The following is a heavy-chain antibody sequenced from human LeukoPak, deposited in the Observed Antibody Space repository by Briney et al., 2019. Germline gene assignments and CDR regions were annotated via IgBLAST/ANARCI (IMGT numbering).Heavy chain of an antibody. J-gene: IGHJ6*02. CDR3: ARDRYSSSWYKYYYYYGMDV. CDR2: ISSSSSYI. CDR1: VFTFSSYS. D-gene: IGHD6-13*01. V-gene: IGHV3-21*01. Sequence: GGSLRLSCAASVFTFSSYSMRWVRQAPGKGLEWVSSISSSSSYIYYADSVKGRFTISRDNAKNSLYLQMNSLRAEDTAVYYCARDRYSSSWYKYYYYYGMDVWGQGTTVTVSS.